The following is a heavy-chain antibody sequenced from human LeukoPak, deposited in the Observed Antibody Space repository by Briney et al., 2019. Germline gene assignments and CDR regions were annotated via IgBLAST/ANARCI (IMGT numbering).Heavy chain of an antibody. D-gene: IGHD3-10*01. Sequence: GASVKVSCKASGYTFSSTGWYLYWLRQAPGQGLECMGWIYPYTGATHYAQKFQGRVAMTRDTSISTAYMELSRLRPDDTAVYYCARDGPAQMVDFDYWGQGTLVTVSS. J-gene: IGHJ4*02. CDR1: GYTFSSTGWY. CDR3: ARDGPAQMVDFDY. CDR2: IYPYTGAT. V-gene: IGHV1-2*02.